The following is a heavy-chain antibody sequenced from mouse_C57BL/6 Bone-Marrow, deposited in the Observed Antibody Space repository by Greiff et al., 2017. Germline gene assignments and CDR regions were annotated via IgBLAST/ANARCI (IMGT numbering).Heavy chain of an antibody. CDR3: ARDGSLLREFDY. CDR1: GFSLTSYG. V-gene: IGHV2-2*01. CDR2: IGSGGST. J-gene: IGHJ2*01. Sequence: QVQLQQSGPGLVQPSQSLSITCTVSGFSLTSYGVHWVRQSPGKGLEWLGVIGSGGSTDYNAAFISRLSISKDNSKSQVFFKMNSLQADDTAINYGARDGSLLREFDYWGQGTTLTVSS. D-gene: IGHD1-1*01.